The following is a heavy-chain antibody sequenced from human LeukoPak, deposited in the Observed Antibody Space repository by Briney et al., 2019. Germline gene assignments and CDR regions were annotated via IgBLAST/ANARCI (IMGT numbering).Heavy chain of an antibody. CDR2: IYWDDDK. Sequence: SGPTLVKPTQTLTLTCTFSGFSLSTSGVGVGWIRQPPGKALEWLALIYWDDDKRYSPSLKTRLTITKDTSKNQVVLTMTNMDPVDTGTYYCAHCVTSMTTRDFFDAWGQGTLVTVSS. J-gene: IGHJ5*02. V-gene: IGHV2-5*02. D-gene: IGHD4-17*01. CDR3: AHCVTSMTTRDFFDA. CDR1: GFSLSTSGVG.